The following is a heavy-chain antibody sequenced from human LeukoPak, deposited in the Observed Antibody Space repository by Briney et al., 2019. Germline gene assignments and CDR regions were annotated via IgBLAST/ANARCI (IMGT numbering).Heavy chain of an antibody. CDR3: ARGGRYFDWLYYYYYMDV. Sequence: SQTLSLTCTVSGGSISSGSYYWSWIRQPAGKGLEWIGRIYTSGSTNYNSSLKSRVSISVDTSKNQFSMKLSSVTAADTAVYYCARGGRYFDWLYYYYYMDVWGKGTTVTVSS. CDR2: IYTSGST. D-gene: IGHD3-9*01. V-gene: IGHV4-61*02. CDR1: GGSISSGSYY. J-gene: IGHJ6*03.